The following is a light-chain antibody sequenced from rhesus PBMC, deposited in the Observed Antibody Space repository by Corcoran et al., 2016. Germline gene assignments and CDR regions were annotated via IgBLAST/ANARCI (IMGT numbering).Light chain of an antibody. V-gene: IGKV3-24*04. Sequence: EIVMTQSPATLSLSPGERATLSCRASQSVGSPLAWYQQKPGQAPRLLIYFASSRATGIPDRFSGRGSVTEFTLTISSLDPEDVGVYYCQKYNDWPIFTFGPGTKLDIK. CDR1: QSVGSP. CDR3: QKYNDWPIFT. J-gene: IGKJ3*01. CDR2: FAS.